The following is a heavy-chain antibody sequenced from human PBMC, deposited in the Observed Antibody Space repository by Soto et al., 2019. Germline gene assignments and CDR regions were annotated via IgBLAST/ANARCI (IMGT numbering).Heavy chain of an antibody. CDR2: IYWDDDK. CDR1: GFSLSTSGVG. V-gene: IGHV2-5*02. Sequence: QITLKESGPTLVKPTQTLTLTCTFSGFSLSTSGVGVGWIRQPPGKALEWLALIYWDDDKRYSPSLRSSLTINKDTSQNQVVLTMTNMDPVDTATYYCIQSRCGGDCLQSYASHYYYGMDVWGQGTTVTVSS. D-gene: IGHD2-21*02. CDR3: IQSRCGGDCLQSYASHYYYGMDV. J-gene: IGHJ6*02.